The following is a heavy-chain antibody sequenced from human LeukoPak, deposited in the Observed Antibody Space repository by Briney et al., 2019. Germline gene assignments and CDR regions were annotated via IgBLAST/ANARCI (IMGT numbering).Heavy chain of an antibody. CDR1: GYNFTNYW. J-gene: IGHJ4*02. D-gene: IGHD2-2*03. CDR3: ARLGYCSSTSCKRGGLDY. CDR2: IYPGDSDT. Sequence: GESLKIPCRASGYNFTNYWIGWGRQMPGKGLGWGGLIYPGDSDTRYSPSFQGQVTISDDKSISTAYLQWSSLKASDTAMYYCARLGYCSSTSCKRGGLDYWGQGTLVTVSS. V-gene: IGHV5-51*01.